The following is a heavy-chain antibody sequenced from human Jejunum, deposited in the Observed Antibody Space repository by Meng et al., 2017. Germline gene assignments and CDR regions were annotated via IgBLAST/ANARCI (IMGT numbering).Heavy chain of an antibody. CDR1: GGSVSSAAYY. CDR3: AHSSSSSSFGFDY. V-gene: IGHV4-61*08. CDR2: IYYSGGT. D-gene: IGHD6-6*01. Sequence: GQVQAPGPGLVRPSGTLALTFAVSGGSVSSAAYYWNVIRQPPGKGLEWIGYIYYSGGTTYSPSLNSRVTISIDTAKNQVSLKVSSVTAADTAVYYCAHSSSSSSFGFDYWGQGTLVTVSS. J-gene: IGHJ4*02.